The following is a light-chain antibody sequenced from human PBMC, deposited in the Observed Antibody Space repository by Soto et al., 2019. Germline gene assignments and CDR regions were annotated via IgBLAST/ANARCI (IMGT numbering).Light chain of an antibody. J-gene: IGKJ1*01. V-gene: IGKV1-39*01. Sequence: DIPMTQSPSSLSASVGDRVSVTCRASQSISTFLNWYQQRPGEAPKLLIYAASSLQSCVPSRFSGSGSGADFTLTIGSLQPEDFATYYCQQSYTTPRTFGQGTKVEVK. CDR3: QQSYTTPRT. CDR2: AAS. CDR1: QSISTF.